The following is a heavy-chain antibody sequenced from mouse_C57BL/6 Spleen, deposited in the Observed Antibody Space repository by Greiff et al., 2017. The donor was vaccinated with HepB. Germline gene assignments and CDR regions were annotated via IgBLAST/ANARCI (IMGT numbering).Heavy chain of an antibody. D-gene: IGHD3-2*02. CDR1: GYTFTDYY. Sequence: EVQLQQSGPELVKPGASVKISCKASGYTFTDYYMNWVKQSHGKSLEWIGDINPNNGGTSYNQKFKGKATLTVAKSSSTAYMALRSLTSEDSAVYYCARWGQLRLDYGGKGTTLTGSS. CDR3: ARWGQLRLDY. V-gene: IGHV1-26*01. CDR2: INPNNGGT. J-gene: IGHJ2*01.